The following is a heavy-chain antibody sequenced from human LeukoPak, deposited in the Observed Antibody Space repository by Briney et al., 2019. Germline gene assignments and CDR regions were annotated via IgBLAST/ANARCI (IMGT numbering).Heavy chain of an antibody. Sequence: ASVKVSCKPSGYTFTDYAINWVRQAPGQGLEYMGWVNTNTGNPTYAQGFTGRFVFSWDSSVSTAYLQITSLKADDSAIYFCASCNDSSGYFAYWGQGTLVTVSS. V-gene: IGHV7-4-1*02. J-gene: IGHJ4*02. CDR3: ASCNDSSGYFAY. CDR1: GYTFTDYA. CDR2: VNTNTGNP. D-gene: IGHD3-22*01.